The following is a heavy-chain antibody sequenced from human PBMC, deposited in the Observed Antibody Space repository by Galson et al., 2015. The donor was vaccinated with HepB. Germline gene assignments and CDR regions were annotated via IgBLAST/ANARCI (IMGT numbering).Heavy chain of an antibody. D-gene: IGHD4-17*01. CDR3: ARGHDYGDYGFSSKSTYYFDY. CDR2: INAYNRYT. CDR1: GYTFSTYS. J-gene: IGHJ4*02. V-gene: IGHV1-18*01. Sequence: SVKVSCKASGYTFSTYSITWVRQAPGQGLEWMGWINAYNRYTNYARKVQGRVTMTTDTSTSTAYMELRSLRSDDTAVYYCARGHDYGDYGFSSKSTYYFDYWGRGALVTVSS.